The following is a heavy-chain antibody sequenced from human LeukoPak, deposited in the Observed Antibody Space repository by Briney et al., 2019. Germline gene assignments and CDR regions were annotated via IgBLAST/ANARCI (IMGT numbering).Heavy chain of an antibody. CDR3: ARDLDSRGS. D-gene: IGHD6-19*01. V-gene: IGHV3-66*01. CDR1: GFTVSSNY. Sequence: GGSLGLSCAASGFTVSSNYMSWVRQAPGKGLEWVSVIYSGGTTDYTDSVKGRFTISRDNSKNTVYLQMNSLRAEDTAIYYCARDLDSRGSWGQGTLVTVSS. CDR2: IYSGGTT. J-gene: IGHJ4*02.